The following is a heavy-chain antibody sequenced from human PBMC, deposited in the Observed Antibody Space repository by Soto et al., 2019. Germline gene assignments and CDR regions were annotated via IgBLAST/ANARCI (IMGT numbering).Heavy chain of an antibody. Sequence: SETLSLTCAVYGGSFSGYYWSWIRQPPGKGLEWIGEINHSGSTNYNPSLKSRVTISVDTSKNQFSLKLSSVTAADTAVYYCASVRPNIRRSHYYYYYMDVWGKGTTVTVS. CDR3: ASVRPNIRRSHYYYYYMDV. CDR1: GGSFSGYY. D-gene: IGHD1-1*01. J-gene: IGHJ6*03. V-gene: IGHV4-34*01. CDR2: INHSGST.